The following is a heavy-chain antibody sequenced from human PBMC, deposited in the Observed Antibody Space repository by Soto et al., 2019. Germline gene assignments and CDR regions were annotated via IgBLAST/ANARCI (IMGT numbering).Heavy chain of an antibody. Sequence: QVQLVESGGGVVQPGRSLRLSCAASGFNFSSYVMHWVRQASGNGLEWVAVIWYDGGNKYYADSVKGRFTISRDNSNHTLYLQMNSLRAEDTAVYYCARDGKCLPRYGLRSAYDFDSWGKGTLLTVSS. J-gene: IGHJ4*02. V-gene: IGHV3-33*01. CDR2: IWYDGGNK. CDR3: ARDGKCLPRYGLRSAYDFDS. D-gene: IGHD1-1*01. CDR1: GFNFSSYV.